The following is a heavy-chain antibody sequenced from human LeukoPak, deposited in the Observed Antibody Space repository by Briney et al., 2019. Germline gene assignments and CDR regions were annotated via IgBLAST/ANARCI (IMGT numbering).Heavy chain of an antibody. CDR1: GYTFTSYY. J-gene: IGHJ4*02. CDR2: ISAYDGNT. D-gene: IGHD1-26*01. V-gene: IGHV1-18*04. CDR3: ARGGVEWELHY. Sequence: GASVKVSCKASGYTFTSYYMHWVRQAPGQGLEWMGWISAYDGNTNYAQKLQGRVTMATDTSTSTAYMELRSLRSDDTAVYYCARGGVEWELHYWGQGTLVTVSS.